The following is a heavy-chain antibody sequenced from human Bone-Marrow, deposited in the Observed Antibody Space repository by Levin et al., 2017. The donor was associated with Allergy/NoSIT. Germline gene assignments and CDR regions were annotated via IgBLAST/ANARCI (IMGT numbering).Heavy chain of an antibody. CDR1: GFTFSSAA. Sequence: GESLKISCTTSGFTFSSAAMNWVRQAPGKGLEWVSGISDSGGAYYVDSVKGRFTISRDNSNNALYLQMNNLRAEDTAVYYCARASSASRGYEEFWGQGTLVTVSS. CDR2: ISDSGGA. D-gene: IGHD3-10*01. V-gene: IGHV3-23*01. J-gene: IGHJ4*02. CDR3: ARASSASRGYEEF.